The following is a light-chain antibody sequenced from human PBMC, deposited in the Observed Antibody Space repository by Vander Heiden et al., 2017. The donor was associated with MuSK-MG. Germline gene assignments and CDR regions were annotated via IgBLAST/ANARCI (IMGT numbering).Light chain of an antibody. V-gene: IGLV1-40*01. CDR3: QSHDSSLSGSV. CDR1: SSNIGAGYD. J-gene: IGLJ2*01. CDR2: GNS. Sequence: SVLTQPPSVSGAPGQRVTISCTGSSSNIGAGYDVHWYQQLPGTAPKLLIYGNSNRPSGVPDRFSGSKSGTSASLAITGLQAEDEADYYCQSHDSSLSGSVFGGGTKLTV.